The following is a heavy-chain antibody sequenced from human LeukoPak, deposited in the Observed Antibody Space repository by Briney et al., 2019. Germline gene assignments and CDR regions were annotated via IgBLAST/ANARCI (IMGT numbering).Heavy chain of an antibody. Sequence: GASVKVSCKVSGYTLTELSMHWVRQAPGKGLEWMGGFDPEDGETIYAQKFQGRVTMTEDTSTDTAYMELSSLRSEDTAVYYCATDQGGITMVRGVIYYWGQGTLVTVSS. D-gene: IGHD3-10*01. V-gene: IGHV1-24*01. CDR3: ATDQGGITMVRGVIYY. CDR1: GYTLTELS. J-gene: IGHJ4*02. CDR2: FDPEDGET.